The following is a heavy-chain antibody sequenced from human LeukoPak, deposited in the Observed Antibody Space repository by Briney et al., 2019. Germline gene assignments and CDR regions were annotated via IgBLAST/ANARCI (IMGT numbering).Heavy chain of an antibody. J-gene: IGHJ4*02. D-gene: IGHD6-13*01. CDR2: VFYTGTT. CDR1: GVSIISSNYY. V-gene: IGHV4-39*01. Sequence: PSETLSLTCTVSGVSIISSNYYWGWFPQPPGKGLQWFASVFYTGTTRHNPSLKSRVTISVDTSKNEFSLSLSSVTAEDTAMYYCARRLGSSADGILKYYFDYWGQGTLVTVSS. CDR3: ARRLGSSADGILKYYFDY.